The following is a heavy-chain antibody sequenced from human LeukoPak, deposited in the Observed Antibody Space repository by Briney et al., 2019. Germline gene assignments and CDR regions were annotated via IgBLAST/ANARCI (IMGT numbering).Heavy chain of an antibody. CDR3: AADNCSGGSCYSGYYYYYGMDV. Sequence: SVKVSCKASGGTFSSYAISWVRQAPGQGLEWMGGIIPIFGTANYAQKFQGRVTITADESTSTAYMELSSLRSEDTAVYYCAADNCSGGSCYSGYYYYYGMDVWGQGTTVTVSS. CDR2: IIPIFGTA. CDR1: GGTFSSYA. J-gene: IGHJ6*02. V-gene: IGHV1-69*13. D-gene: IGHD2-15*01.